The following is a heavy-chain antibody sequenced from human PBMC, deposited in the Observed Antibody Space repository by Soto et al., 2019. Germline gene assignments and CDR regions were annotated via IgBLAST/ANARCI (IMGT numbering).Heavy chain of an antibody. CDR3: AREAVDAFDI. V-gene: IGHV4-30-2*01. Sequence: LSLTCAVSGGSISSGGYSWSWIRQPPGKGLEWIGYIYHSGSTYYNPSLKSRVTISVDRSKNQFSLNLSSVTAADTAVYYCAREAVDAFDIWGQGTMVTVSS. J-gene: IGHJ3*02. CDR1: GGSISSGGYS. CDR2: IYHSGST. D-gene: IGHD6-25*01.